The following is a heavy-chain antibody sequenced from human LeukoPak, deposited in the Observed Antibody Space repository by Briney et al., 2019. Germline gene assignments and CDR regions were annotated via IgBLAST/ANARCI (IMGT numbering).Heavy chain of an antibody. J-gene: IGHJ6*02. CDR1: GFTFTNYA. CDR2: ISGRGDYT. V-gene: IGHV3-23*01. D-gene: IGHD3-22*01. Sequence: HPGGSLRLSCAASGFTFTNYAMNWVRQAPGKGLHWVSTISGRGDYTYYADSVKGRFTISRDNSKNTLYLQMNSLRAEDTAVYYCAKESRPYYYDSSGVYYYGMDVWGQGTTVTVPS. CDR3: AKESRPYYYDSSGVYYYGMDV.